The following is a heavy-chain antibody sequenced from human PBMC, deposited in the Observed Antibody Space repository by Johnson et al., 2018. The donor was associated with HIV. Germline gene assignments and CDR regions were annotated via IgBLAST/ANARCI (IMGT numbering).Heavy chain of an antibody. V-gene: IGHV3-7*01. CDR1: GFTFSSYW. Sequence: VQLVESGGGVVQPGRSLRLSCAASGFTFSSYWMSWVRQAPGKGLEWVANIKQDGSEKYYVDSVKGRFTISRDNVKNSLDLQMNSLRAEDTAVYYCARDLRLVYDAFDIWGQGTMVTVSS. D-gene: IGHD6-19*01. J-gene: IGHJ3*02. CDR2: IKQDGSEK. CDR3: ARDLRLVYDAFDI.